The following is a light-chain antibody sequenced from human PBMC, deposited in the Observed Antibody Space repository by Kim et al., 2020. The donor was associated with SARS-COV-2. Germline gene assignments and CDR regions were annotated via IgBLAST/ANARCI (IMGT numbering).Light chain of an antibody. J-gene: IGLJ2*01. Sequence: QSVLTQPASVSGSPGQSITISCTGTNSDVGVYNYVSWYQQHPGKAPKLMIFDVSRRPSGVSNRFSGSKSGNTASLTISGLQAEDEADYYCSSYTSSSTVTFGGGTQLTVL. CDR1: NSDVGVYNY. V-gene: IGLV2-14*03. CDR2: DVS. CDR3: SSYTSSSTVT.